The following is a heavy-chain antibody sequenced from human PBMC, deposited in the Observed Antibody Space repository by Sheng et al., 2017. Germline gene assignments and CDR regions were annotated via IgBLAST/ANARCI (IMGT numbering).Heavy chain of an antibody. Sequence: QVQLVESGGGVVQPGRSLRLSCAASGFTFSSYAMHWVRQAPGKGLEWVAVISYDGSNKYYADSVKGRFTISRDNSKNTLYLQMNSLRAEDTAVYYCARNQIVVVITGSADYWGQGTLVTVSS. D-gene: IGHD3-22*01. CDR1: GFTFSSYA. CDR3: ARNQIVVVITGSADY. CDR2: ISYDGSNK. J-gene: IGHJ4*02. V-gene: IGHV3-30*04.